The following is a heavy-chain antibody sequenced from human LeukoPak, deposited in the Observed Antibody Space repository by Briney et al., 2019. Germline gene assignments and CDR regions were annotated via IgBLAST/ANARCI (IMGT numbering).Heavy chain of an antibody. CDR2: ISGRGDST. D-gene: IGHD1-26*01. V-gene: IGHV3-23*01. J-gene: IGHJ4*02. CDR1: GFTFINYA. CDR3: ARVGPGSYYRADY. Sequence: GQSLRLSCAASGFTFINYALSWVRQAPGKGLEWVSTISGRGDSTYYADSVKGRFTVSRDNSTNTLYLQINSLRAEDTAIYYCARVGPGSYYRADYWGQGTLVTVSS.